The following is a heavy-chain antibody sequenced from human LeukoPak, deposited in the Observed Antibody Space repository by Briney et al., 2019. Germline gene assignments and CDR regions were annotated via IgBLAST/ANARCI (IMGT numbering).Heavy chain of an antibody. D-gene: IGHD6-19*01. J-gene: IGHJ4*02. Sequence: SETLSLTCTVSGGFIISSSYYWGWIRQPPGKGLEWIGSIYYSGSTYYNPSLKSRVTISVDTSKNQISLKLSSVTAADTAVYYCARPGLRSGWYYGYWGQGTLVTVSS. CDR2: IYYSGST. CDR3: ARPGLRSGWYYGY. V-gene: IGHV4-39*07. CDR1: GGFIISSSYY.